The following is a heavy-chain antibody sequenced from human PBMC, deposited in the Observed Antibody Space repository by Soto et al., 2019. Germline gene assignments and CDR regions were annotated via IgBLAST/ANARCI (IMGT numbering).Heavy chain of an antibody. V-gene: IGHV1-18*01. CDR1: GYTFTSYG. CDR2: ISADNVHT. D-gene: IGHD2-2*01. J-gene: IGHJ6*03. CDR3: ARVGYCSGYSCHYMDV. Sequence: VQLVQSGGEVKAPGASVKVSCKASGYTFTSYGFNWVRQAPGQGLEWMGWISADNVHTNYAQKFQGRVTMTTDTFTSTAYLELRSLRSDDTAVYYCARVGYCSGYSCHYMDVWGRGTTVTVSS.